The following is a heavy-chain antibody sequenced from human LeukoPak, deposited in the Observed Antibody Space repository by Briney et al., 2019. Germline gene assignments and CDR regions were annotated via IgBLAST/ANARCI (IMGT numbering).Heavy chain of an antibody. D-gene: IGHD5-18*01. Sequence: GGSLRLSCAASGFTFSIYSMNWVRQAPGKGLEWVSYITTISSTIYYADSVKGRFTISRDNAKNSPYLQMNSLRAEDTAVYYCARDSVGYGHGWYFDLWGRGTLVTVSS. CDR3: ARDSVGYGHGWYFDL. CDR1: GFTFSIYS. V-gene: IGHV3-48*04. J-gene: IGHJ2*01. CDR2: ITTISSTI.